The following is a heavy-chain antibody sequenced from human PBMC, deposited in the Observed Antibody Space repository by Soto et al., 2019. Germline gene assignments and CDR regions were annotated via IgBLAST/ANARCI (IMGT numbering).Heavy chain of an antibody. CDR1: GGSISSSSYY. Sequence: SETLSLTCTVSGGSISSSSYYWGWIRQPPGKGLEWIGSIYYSGSTYYNPSLKSRVTISVDTSKNQFSLKLSSVTAADTAVYYCARHRVPSNYHLSYYYYYYMDVWGKGTTVTVSS. D-gene: IGHD4-4*01. V-gene: IGHV4-39*01. J-gene: IGHJ6*03. CDR3: ARHRVPSNYHLSYYYYYYMDV. CDR2: IYYSGST.